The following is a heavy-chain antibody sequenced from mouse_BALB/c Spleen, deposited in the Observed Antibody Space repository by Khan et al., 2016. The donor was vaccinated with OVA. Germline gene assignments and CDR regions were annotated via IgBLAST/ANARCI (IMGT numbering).Heavy chain of an antibody. J-gene: IGHJ1*01. Sequence: LKESGETVKISCKASGYTFTNYGMNWVKQTPGKGLKWMGWINTYTGEPTYADDFKGRFAYSLDTSASTAYLQINNLKNGDSATYFCASGGYWYFDVWGAGTTVTVSS. D-gene: IGHD1-1*02. V-gene: IGHV9-3-1*01. CDR1: GYTFTNYG. CDR3: ASGGYWYFDV. CDR2: INTYTGEP.